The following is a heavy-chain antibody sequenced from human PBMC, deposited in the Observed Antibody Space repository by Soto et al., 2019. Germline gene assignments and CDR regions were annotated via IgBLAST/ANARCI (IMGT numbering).Heavy chain of an antibody. J-gene: IGHJ4*02. Sequence: EVQLVESGGGLVQPGGSLRLSCAASGFTVSNNYMCWVRQAPGKGLEWVSLIYSGGVTHYADSVRGRFTISRDNSRNTLYRQMNSLRADETAVYYCAKRGTTVTTSLWYWGQGTLVTVSS. D-gene: IGHD4-17*01. CDR2: IYSGGVT. CDR1: GFTVSNNY. V-gene: IGHV3-66*01. CDR3: AKRGTTVTTSLWY.